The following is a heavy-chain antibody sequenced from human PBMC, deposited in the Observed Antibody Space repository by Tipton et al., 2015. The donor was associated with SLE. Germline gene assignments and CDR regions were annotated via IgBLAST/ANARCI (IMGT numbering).Heavy chain of an antibody. D-gene: IGHD3-3*01. V-gene: IGHV3-NL1*01. CDR3: ARDGDYDFWSSPPYYYYYMDV. J-gene: IGHJ6*03. CDR2: IYSGGST. CDR1: GFIFSNYG. Sequence: SLRLSCVASGFIFSNYGMHWVRQAPGKGLEWVSVIYSGGSTYYADSVKGRFTISRDNSKNTLYLQMNSLRAEDTAVYYCARDGDYDFWSSPPYYYYYMDVWGKGTTVTVSS.